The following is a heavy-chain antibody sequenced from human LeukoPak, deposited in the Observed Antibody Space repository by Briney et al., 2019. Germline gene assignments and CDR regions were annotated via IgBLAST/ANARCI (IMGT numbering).Heavy chain of an antibody. J-gene: IGHJ3*02. Sequence: PSETLSLTCTVSDGSMNIYFWTWIRQPAGKGLEWIGRIYSSGSTNCNPSLKSRVTMSVDTSKNQFSLKLSSVSAADAAIYYCARGDFGVLDAFDIWGQGTVVTVSS. CDR3: ARGDFGVLDAFDI. V-gene: IGHV4-4*07. D-gene: IGHD4-17*01. CDR2: IYSSGST. CDR1: DGSMNIYF.